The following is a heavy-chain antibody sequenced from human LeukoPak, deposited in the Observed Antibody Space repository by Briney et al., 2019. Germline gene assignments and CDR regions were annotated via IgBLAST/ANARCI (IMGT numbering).Heavy chain of an antibody. CDR1: GGTFSSYA. CDR3: ARDPYCSGGSCYSEWFDP. CDR2: IIPILGIA. Sequence: ASVKVSCKASGGTFSSYAISWVRQAPGQGLEWMGRIIPILGIANYAQKFQGRVTITADKSTSTAYMELSSLRSGDTAVHYCARDPYCSGGSCYSEWFDPWGQGTLVTVSS. D-gene: IGHD2-15*01. V-gene: IGHV1-69*04. J-gene: IGHJ5*02.